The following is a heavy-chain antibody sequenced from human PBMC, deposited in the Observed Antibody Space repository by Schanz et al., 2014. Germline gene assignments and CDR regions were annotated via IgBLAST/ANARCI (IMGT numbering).Heavy chain of an antibody. V-gene: IGHV3-21*02. J-gene: IGHJ4*02. Sequence: EVRLVESGGGLVKPGGSLRLSCAASGFTFSSYSMSWVRQAPGKGLGWVSFISSSSDYINYADSVKGRFTISRVDAKNSVHLQMNSLRAEDTAAYYCATWSGTRLFHNWGQGTLVTVSS. CDR1: GFTFSSYS. CDR2: ISSSSDYI. CDR3: ATWSGTRLFHN. D-gene: IGHD1-7*01.